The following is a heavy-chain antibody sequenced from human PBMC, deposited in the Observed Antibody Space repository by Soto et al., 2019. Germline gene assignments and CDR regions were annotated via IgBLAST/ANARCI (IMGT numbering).Heavy chain of an antibody. J-gene: IGHJ2*01. Sequence: ASVKVSCKASGYTFTSYAMNWVRQAPGQGLEWMGWINTNTGNPTYAQGFTGRFVFSLDTSVSTAYLQISSLKAEDTAVYYCARSLTGDRDWYFDLWGRGTLVTVSS. D-gene: IGHD7-27*01. CDR1: GYTFTSYA. V-gene: IGHV7-4-1*02. CDR3: ARSLTGDRDWYFDL. CDR2: INTNTGNP.